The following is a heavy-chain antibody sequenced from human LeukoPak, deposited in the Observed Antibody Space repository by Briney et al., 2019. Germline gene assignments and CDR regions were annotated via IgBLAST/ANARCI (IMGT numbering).Heavy chain of an antibody. Sequence: GGSLRLSCAASGFTVSSNYMSWVRQAPGKGLEWVSVIYSGGSTYYADSVKGRFTISRDNYKNTLYLQMNSLRAEDTAVYYCARQVVGYFDYWGQGTLVTVSS. CDR2: IYSGGST. CDR3: ARQVVGYFDY. CDR1: GFTVSSNY. J-gene: IGHJ4*02. V-gene: IGHV3-53*01. D-gene: IGHD2-2*01.